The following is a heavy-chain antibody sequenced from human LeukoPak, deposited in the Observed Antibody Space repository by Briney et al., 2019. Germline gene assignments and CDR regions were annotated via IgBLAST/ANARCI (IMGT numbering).Heavy chain of an antibody. V-gene: IGHV3-21*01. Sequence: GGSLRLSCAASGFTFASYSMNWVSQAPGKGLEWVSSISGGSTYIYNAGSVKGRFTISRDNAQASLYLQMISLRADDTAVYYCARVSGRLERQSDLDYWGQGTLVIVSS. D-gene: IGHD1-1*01. CDR3: ARVSGRLERQSDLDY. J-gene: IGHJ4*02. CDR2: ISGGSTYI. CDR1: GFTFASYS.